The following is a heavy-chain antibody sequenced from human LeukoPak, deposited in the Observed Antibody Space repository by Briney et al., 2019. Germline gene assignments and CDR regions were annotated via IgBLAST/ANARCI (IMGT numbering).Heavy chain of an antibody. V-gene: IGHV4-34*01. CDR1: GGSFSGYY. CDR3: ARLTYYDFWSGYRDY. D-gene: IGHD3-3*01. J-gene: IGHJ4*02. Sequence: SETLSLTCGVYGGSFSGYYWGWIRQPPGKGLEWIGSIYYSGSTYYNPSLKSRVTISVDTSKNQFSLKLSSVTAADTAVYYCARLTYYDFWSGYRDYWGQGTLVTVSS. CDR2: IYYSGST.